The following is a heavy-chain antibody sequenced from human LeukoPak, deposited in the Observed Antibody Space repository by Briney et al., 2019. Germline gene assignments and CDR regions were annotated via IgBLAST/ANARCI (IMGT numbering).Heavy chain of an antibody. J-gene: IGHJ4*02. Sequence: PGGFLRLSCAASGFTFNNYAMSWVRQAPGKGLEWVSEISGSGGSTYYADSVKGRFTVSRDNPKNTVYLQMNSLRVEDTAVYYCAKDNDFWSGADYWGQGTLVTVSS. D-gene: IGHD3-3*01. CDR2: ISGSGGST. CDR1: GFTFNNYA. CDR3: AKDNDFWSGADY. V-gene: IGHV3-23*01.